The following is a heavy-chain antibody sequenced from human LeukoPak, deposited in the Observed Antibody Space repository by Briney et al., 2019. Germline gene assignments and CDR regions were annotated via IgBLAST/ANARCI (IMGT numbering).Heavy chain of an antibody. D-gene: IGHD6-19*01. CDR3: ARVKVAGYSSGWYLGYFDY. V-gene: IGHV4-61*02. Sequence: SQTLSLTCTVSGGSISSGSYYWSWIRQPAGKGLEWIGRIYTSGSTNYNPSLKSRVIISVDTSKNQFSLKLSSVTAADTAVYYCARVKVAGYSSGWYLGYFDYWGQGTLVTVSS. J-gene: IGHJ4*02. CDR1: GGSISSGSYY. CDR2: IYTSGST.